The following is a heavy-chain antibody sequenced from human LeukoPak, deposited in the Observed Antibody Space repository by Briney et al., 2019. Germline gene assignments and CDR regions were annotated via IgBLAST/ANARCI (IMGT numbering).Heavy chain of an antibody. J-gene: IGHJ4*02. V-gene: IGHV3-23*01. CDR3: ASWPVGWYGEDS. D-gene: IGHD6-19*01. CDR1: GFTFSSYA. Sequence: GGSLRLSCAASGFTFSSYAMSWVRQAPGKGLEWVSVKGRFTISRDTPKNTLHLQMNSLRVEDTAVYYCASWPVGWYGEDSWGQGTLVTVSS.